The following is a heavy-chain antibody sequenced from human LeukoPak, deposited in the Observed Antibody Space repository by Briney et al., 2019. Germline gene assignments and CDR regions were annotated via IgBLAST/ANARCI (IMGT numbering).Heavy chain of an antibody. V-gene: IGHV1-8*01. CDR1: GYAFTSYD. D-gene: IGHD2-2*03. CDR2: MNPNSGNT. J-gene: IGHJ5*02. Sequence: ASVKVSFKASGYAFTSYDINWVRRATGQGLEWMGWMNPNSGNTGYAQKFQGRVTMTRNTSISTAYMELSSLRSEDTAVYYCARVGLDIVVVPAASDNWFDPRGQGTLVTVSS. CDR3: ARVGLDIVVVPAASDNWFDP.